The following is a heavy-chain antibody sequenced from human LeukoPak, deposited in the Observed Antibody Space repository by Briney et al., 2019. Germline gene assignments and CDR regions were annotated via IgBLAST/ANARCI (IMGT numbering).Heavy chain of an antibody. Sequence: GGSLRLSCAASGFTFSSYWMHWVRQAPGKGLVWVSRINSDGSSTSYADSVKGRFTISRDNSKNTLYLQMNSLRAEDTAVYYCAKEIYGDSTGGRFQHWGQGTLVTVSS. J-gene: IGHJ1*01. CDR2: INSDGSST. CDR1: GFTFSSYW. CDR3: AKEIYGDSTGGRFQH. V-gene: IGHV3-74*01. D-gene: IGHD4-17*01.